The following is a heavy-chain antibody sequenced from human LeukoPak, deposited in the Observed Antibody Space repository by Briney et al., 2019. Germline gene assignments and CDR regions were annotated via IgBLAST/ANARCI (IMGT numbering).Heavy chain of an antibody. Sequence: AASVKVSCKASGYTFTGYYMHWVRQAPGQGLEWMGWINPNSGGTNYAQKFQGRVTMTRDTSISTAYMELSRLRSDDTAVYYCAREILRYFDWSKQIDYWGQGTLVTVPS. D-gene: IGHD3-9*01. CDR1: GYTFTGYY. CDR2: INPNSGGT. V-gene: IGHV1-2*02. J-gene: IGHJ4*02. CDR3: AREILRYFDWSKQIDY.